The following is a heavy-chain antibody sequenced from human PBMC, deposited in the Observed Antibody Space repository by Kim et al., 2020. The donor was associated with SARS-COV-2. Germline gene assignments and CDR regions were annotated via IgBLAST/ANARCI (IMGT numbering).Heavy chain of an antibody. J-gene: IGHJ4*02. V-gene: IGHV6-1*01. CDR1: GDRVSSNSVA. CDR3: ARSKAGIFDY. Sequence: SQTLSLTCAISGDRVSSNSVAWPWLRPSPSSGLEWLVRTYYRSKWYNDYAVSVKRRITINPDTSKSQFSLQLNSVTPEDTAVYYCARSKAGIFDYWGQGTLLTVSS. CDR2: TYYRSKWYN. D-gene: IGHD1-1*01.